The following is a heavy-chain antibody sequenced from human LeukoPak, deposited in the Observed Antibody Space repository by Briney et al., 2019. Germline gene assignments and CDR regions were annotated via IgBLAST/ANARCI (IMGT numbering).Heavy chain of an antibody. D-gene: IGHD2-2*01. CDR1: GYIFSNYA. CDR2: INTNTGNP. V-gene: IGHV7-4-1*02. Sequence: ASVKVSCKASGYIFSNYAMSWVRQAPGQGLEWMGWINTNTGNPTYAQGFTGRFVFSLDTSVSTTYLQISSLKAEDTAVYYCARRKPAAIPGNYYYYYMDVWGKGTTVTVSS. CDR3: ARRKPAAIPGNYYYYYMDV. J-gene: IGHJ6*03.